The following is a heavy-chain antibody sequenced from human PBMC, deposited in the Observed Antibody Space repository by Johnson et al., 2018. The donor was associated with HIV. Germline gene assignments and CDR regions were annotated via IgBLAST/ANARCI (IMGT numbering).Heavy chain of an antibody. CDR2: ISYDGSNK. CDR1: GFTFSSYA. J-gene: IGHJ3*02. D-gene: IGHD3-10*01. CDR3: ARVLWFGELFSRAFDI. V-gene: IGHV3-30-3*01. Sequence: VQLVESGGGLVQPGRSLRLSCAASGFTFSSYAMHWVRQAPGKGLEWGAVISYDGSNKYYAASVKGRFTISRDTSKNTLYLQMNSLRAEDTAGYYCARVLWFGELFSRAFDIWGQGTLVIVSS.